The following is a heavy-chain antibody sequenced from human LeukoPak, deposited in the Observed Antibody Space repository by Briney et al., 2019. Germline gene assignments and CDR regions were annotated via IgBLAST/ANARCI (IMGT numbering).Heavy chain of an antibody. Sequence: PGGSLRLSCVGSEFTFNNAWMSWVRQAPGKGLEWVGRIKSKTDGGTTDYAAPVKGRFTISRDDSKNILYLQMYSLKPEDTGIYYCTTAGSDSSGWKWRYYFDYWGQGTLVTVSS. CDR3: TTAGSDSSGWKWRYYFDY. V-gene: IGHV3-15*01. CDR1: EFTFNNAW. CDR2: IKSKTDGGTT. D-gene: IGHD6-19*01. J-gene: IGHJ4*02.